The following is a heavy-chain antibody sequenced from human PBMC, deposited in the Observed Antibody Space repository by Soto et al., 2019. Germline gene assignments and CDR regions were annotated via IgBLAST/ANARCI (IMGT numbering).Heavy chain of an antibody. Sequence: QVQLQESGPGLVKPSETLSLTCTISGGPMNNYYCSWFRQPRGQGLEWIGYMGYNGFTRYNPSLRRRVAISLDTAKTQFSLNLSSVTAADTALYYCARQGFGELHGLVDVWGQGITVTVSS. CDR2: MGYNGFT. D-gene: IGHD3-10*01. J-gene: IGHJ6*02. V-gene: IGHV4-59*08. CDR3: ARQGFGELHGLVDV. CDR1: GGPMNNYY.